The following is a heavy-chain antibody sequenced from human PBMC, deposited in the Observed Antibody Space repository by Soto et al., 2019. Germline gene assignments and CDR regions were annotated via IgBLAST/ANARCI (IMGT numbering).Heavy chain of an antibody. CDR1: GYTFTGYY. Sequence: QVQLVQSGAEVKKPGASVKVSCKASGYTFTGYYMHWVRQAPGQGLEWMGWINPNSGGTNHAQKFQGRVTMTRDTSISTAYMELSRLRSDDTAVYYCAREDIVVVPAANGNLYYGMDVWGQGTTVTVSS. V-gene: IGHV1-2*02. D-gene: IGHD2-2*01. J-gene: IGHJ6*02. CDR3: AREDIVVVPAANGNLYYGMDV. CDR2: INPNSGGT.